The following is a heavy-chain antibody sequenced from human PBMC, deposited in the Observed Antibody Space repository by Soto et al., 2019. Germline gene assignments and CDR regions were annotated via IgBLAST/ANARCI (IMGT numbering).Heavy chain of an antibody. D-gene: IGHD2-15*01. J-gene: IGHJ4*02. Sequence: QITLKESGPTLVKPTQTLTLTCTFSGFSLSTSGAGVGWIRQPPGKALEWLALIYWNDDKRYSPSLKSRLTITKDTSKNQVVLTMTIMDPVDTATYYCAHRVVAADYFDYWGQGTLVTVSS. V-gene: IGHV2-5*01. CDR2: IYWNDDK. CDR1: GFSLSTSGAG. CDR3: AHRVVAADYFDY.